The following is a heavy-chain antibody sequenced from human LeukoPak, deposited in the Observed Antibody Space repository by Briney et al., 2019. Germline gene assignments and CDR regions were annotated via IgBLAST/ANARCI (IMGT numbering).Heavy chain of an antibody. D-gene: IGHD5-18*01. CDR1: GYTFTSYG. CDR3: ARGARGYSYDTAPGDAFDI. Sequence: ASVKVSCKASGYTFTSYGISWVRQAPGQGLEWMGWISAYNGNTNYAQKLQGRVTMTTDTSTSTAYMELRSLRSDDTAVYYCARGARGYSYDTAPGDAFDIWGQGTMVTVSS. J-gene: IGHJ3*02. V-gene: IGHV1-18*01. CDR2: ISAYNGNT.